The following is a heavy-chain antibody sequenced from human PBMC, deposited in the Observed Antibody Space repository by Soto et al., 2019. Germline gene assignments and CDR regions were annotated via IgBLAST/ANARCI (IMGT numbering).Heavy chain of an antibody. J-gene: IGHJ3*01. CDR2: IYYTGTT. CDR3: ARHEYVSSSYDLLDV. D-gene: IGHD3-22*01. V-gene: IGHV4-39*01. Sequence: SETLSLTCSVSGGSVTNINYFCAWIRQSPGKGLEWIANIYYTGTTFYNPSLRSRVSMTIDASKNRFSLNLSSVTASDTALYYCARHEYVSSSYDLLDVWGRGTMVTVS. CDR1: GGSVTNINYF.